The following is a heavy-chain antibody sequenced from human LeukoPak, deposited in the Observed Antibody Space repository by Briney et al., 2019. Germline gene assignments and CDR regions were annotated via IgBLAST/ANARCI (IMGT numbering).Heavy chain of an antibody. CDR1: GGSISSYY. D-gene: IGHD1-26*01. CDR2: INHSGST. CDR3: ARGRRRGMYFDY. V-gene: IGHV4-34*01. J-gene: IGHJ4*02. Sequence: SETLSLTCTVSGGSISSYYWSWIRQPPGKGLEWIGEINHSGSTNYNPSLKSRVTISVDTSKNQFSLKLSSVTAADTAAYYCARGRRRGMYFDYWGQGTLVTVSS.